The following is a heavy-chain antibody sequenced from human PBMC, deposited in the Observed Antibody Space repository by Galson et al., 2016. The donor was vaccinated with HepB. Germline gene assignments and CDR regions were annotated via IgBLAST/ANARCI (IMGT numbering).Heavy chain of an antibody. CDR1: GYTFTSYG. V-gene: IGHV1-18*01. J-gene: IGHJ6*02. CDR3: AKGGGSACYGMDV. Sequence: SVKVSCKASGYTFTSYGISWVRQAPGQGLEWMGWISPYNGDTNYAQKLQGRVTVTTDTSASTAYMELRSLRSDDTAVYYCAKGGGSACYGMDVWGQGTTVTVSS. CDR2: ISPYNGDT. D-gene: IGHD1-26*01.